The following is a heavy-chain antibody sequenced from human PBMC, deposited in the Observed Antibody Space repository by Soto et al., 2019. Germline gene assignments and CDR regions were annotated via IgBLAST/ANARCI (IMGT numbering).Heavy chain of an antibody. D-gene: IGHD3-16*01. CDR1: RGSVSSGYFY. CDR2: IYHTGST. Sequence: SETLSLTCTVSRGSVSSGYFYWSWIRQPPGKGLERIGYIYHTGSTTYTPSLKSRASVSADTSKNQCLLHFSSVTPADTAVYYCARLGVGMNVWAQGTKDTVSS. CDR3: ARLGVGMNV. J-gene: IGHJ6*02. V-gene: IGHV4-61*01.